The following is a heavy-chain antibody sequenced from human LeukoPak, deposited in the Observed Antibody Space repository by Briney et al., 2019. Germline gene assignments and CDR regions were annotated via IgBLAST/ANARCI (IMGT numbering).Heavy chain of an antibody. J-gene: IGHJ4*02. D-gene: IGHD6-13*01. V-gene: IGHV3-15*01. Sequence: GGSLRLSCAASGFTLSNAWMSWVRQAPGKGLEWVGRIKSKTDGGTTDYAAPVKGRFTISRDDSKNTLYLQMNSLKTEDTAVYYCTTDEFRIAAASSFDYWGQGTLVTVSS. CDR3: TTDEFRIAAASSFDY. CDR1: GFTLSNAW. CDR2: IKSKTDGGTT.